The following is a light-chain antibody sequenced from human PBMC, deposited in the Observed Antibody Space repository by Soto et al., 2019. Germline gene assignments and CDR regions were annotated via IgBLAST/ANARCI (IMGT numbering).Light chain of an antibody. V-gene: IGKV2-28*01. CDR2: LGS. CDR1: QSLLHSNGYNY. Sequence: DIVMTQSPLSLPVTPGEPASISCRSSQSLLHSNGYNYLDWYLQKPGQSPQLLIYLGSNRAYGVPARFSGSGSGTDFTLKISRVEAEDVGVYYCMQALQTTYTFGQGTKLEIK. J-gene: IGKJ2*01. CDR3: MQALQTTYT.